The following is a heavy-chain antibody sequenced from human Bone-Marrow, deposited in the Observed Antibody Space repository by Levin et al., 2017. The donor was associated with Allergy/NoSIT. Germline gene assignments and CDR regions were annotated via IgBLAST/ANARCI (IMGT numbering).Heavy chain of an antibody. CDR1: GGTFSSHG. CDR3: ARGIIGDVRVAHKEAFDI. V-gene: IGHV1-69*01. Sequence: KISCKASGGTFSSHGIAWVRQAPGQGLEWMGGIIPIFGPPNYAQKFQGRVTISADESTNTAYMELSSLRSDDTAVFYCARGIIGDVRVAHKEAFDIWGQGTMVTVSS. CDR2: IIPIFGPP. D-gene: IGHD2/OR15-2a*01. J-gene: IGHJ3*02.